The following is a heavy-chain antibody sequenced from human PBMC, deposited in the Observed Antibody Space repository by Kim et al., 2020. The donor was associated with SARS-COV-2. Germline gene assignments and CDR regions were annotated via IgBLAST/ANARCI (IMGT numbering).Heavy chain of an antibody. V-gene: IGHV7-4-1*02. D-gene: IGHD3-3*01. CDR1: GYTFTSYA. CDR2: INTNTGNP. Sequence: ASVKVSCKASGYTFTSYAMNWVRQAPGQGLEWMGWINTNTGNPTYAQGFTGRFVFSLDTSVSTAYLQISSLKAEDTAVYYCASAIFGVVHDAFDIWGQGTMVTVSS. CDR3: ASAIFGVVHDAFDI. J-gene: IGHJ3*02.